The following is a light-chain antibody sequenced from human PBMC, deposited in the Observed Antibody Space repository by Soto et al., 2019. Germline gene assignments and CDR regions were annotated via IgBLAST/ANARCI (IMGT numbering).Light chain of an antibody. CDR2: TAS. V-gene: IGKV1-39*01. CDR3: QQSFITPPIT. J-gene: IGKJ5*01. CDR1: QSIRNY. Sequence: DIQMTQSPSSLSASVGDRVTITCRASQSIRNYLNWYQQKPQKAPKLLIYTASRLQSGVPSRFSGSGSGTDFTPTITNLQPQDFATYYCQQSFITPPITFGQGTRREIK.